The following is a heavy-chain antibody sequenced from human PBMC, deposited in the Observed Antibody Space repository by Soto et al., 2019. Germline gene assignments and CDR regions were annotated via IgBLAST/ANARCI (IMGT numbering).Heavy chain of an antibody. CDR1: GYTFTSYA. J-gene: IGHJ4*02. D-gene: IGHD2-8*01. Sequence: QVPLVQSGAEVKKPGASVKVSCKASGYTFTSYAMHWVRQAPGQRLEWMGWINAGNGNTKYSQKCQGRDTITRDTAASTAYMELSSLRSDDTAVSYSARDIGLKVYGSSPAYYFDYCGQGTLVTVSA. V-gene: IGHV1-3*01. CDR2: INAGNGNT. CDR3: ARDIGLKVYGSSPAYYFDY.